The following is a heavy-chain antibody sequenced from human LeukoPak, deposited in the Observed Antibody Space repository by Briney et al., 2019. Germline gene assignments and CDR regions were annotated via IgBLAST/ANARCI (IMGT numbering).Heavy chain of an antibody. D-gene: IGHD1-26*01. Sequence: GGSLRLSCAASGFTFSSYAMHWVRQAPGKGLEWVAIIWYEGSKNYYGDSVKGRFTISRDNPKNTLYLQMNSLRAEDTAVYYCARDSSGSCDCWGQGTLVTVSS. J-gene: IGHJ4*02. V-gene: IGHV3-33*01. CDR3: ARDSSGSCDC. CDR1: GFTFSSYA. CDR2: IWYEGSKN.